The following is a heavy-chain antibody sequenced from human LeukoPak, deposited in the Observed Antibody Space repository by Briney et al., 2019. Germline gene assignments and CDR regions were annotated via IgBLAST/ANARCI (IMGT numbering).Heavy chain of an antibody. D-gene: IGHD1-26*01. J-gene: IGHJ3*02. Sequence: PGGSLRLSCAASGFTFSSYAMSWVRQAPGKGLEWVSAISGSGGSTYYADSVKGRFTISRDNSKNTLYLQMNSLRAEDTALYYCARDGIPTYAFDIWGQGTMVTVSP. V-gene: IGHV3-23*01. CDR2: ISGSGGST. CDR3: ARDGIPTYAFDI. CDR1: GFTFSSYA.